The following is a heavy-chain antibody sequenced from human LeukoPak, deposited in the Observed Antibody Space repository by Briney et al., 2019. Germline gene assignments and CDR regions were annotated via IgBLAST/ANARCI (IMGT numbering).Heavy chain of an antibody. J-gene: IGHJ4*02. CDR2: ILYSGST. V-gene: IGHV4-59*08. D-gene: IGHD3-22*01. CDR1: GGSISPYY. CDR3: VRRVAGSSYRDY. Sequence: SETLSLTCTVSGGSISPYYWNWIRQPPGKGLEWIGNILYSGSTNYNPSLKSRVTISVDTSKNQFSLKLSSVTAADTADYYCVRRVAGSSYRDYWGQGTLVTVSS.